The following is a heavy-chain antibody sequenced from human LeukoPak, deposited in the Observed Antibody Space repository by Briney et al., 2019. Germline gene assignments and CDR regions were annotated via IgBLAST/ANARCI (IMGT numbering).Heavy chain of an antibody. Sequence: GGSLRLSCAASGFTFSTYWMSWVRQAPGKGLEWVANIKQDGSEKYYVDSVKGRFTISRDNAKNSLYLQMNSLRAEDTAVYYCARDRARVGAPPFDYWGQGTLVTVSS. J-gene: IGHJ4*02. CDR2: IKQDGSEK. D-gene: IGHD1-26*01. V-gene: IGHV3-7*01. CDR3: ARDRARVGAPPFDY. CDR1: GFTFSTYW.